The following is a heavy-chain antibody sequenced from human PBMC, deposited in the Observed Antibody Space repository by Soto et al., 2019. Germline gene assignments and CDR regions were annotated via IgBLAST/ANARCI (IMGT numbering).Heavy chain of an antibody. CDR2: IRSKANSYAT. CDR3: TRLAQVTFGGVIDPYYFDY. D-gene: IGHD3-16*02. V-gene: IGHV3-73*01. J-gene: IGHJ4*02. Sequence: EVQLVESGGGLVQPGGSLKLSCAASGFTFSGSAMHWVRQASGKGLEWVGRIRSKANSYATAYAASVKGRFTISRDDSKDTAYLQMNSLKTEETAVYYCTRLAQVTFGGVIDPYYFDYWGQGTLVTVSS. CDR1: GFTFSGSA.